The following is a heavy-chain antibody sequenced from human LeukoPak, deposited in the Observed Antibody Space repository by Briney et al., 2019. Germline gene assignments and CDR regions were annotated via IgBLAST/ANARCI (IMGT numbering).Heavy chain of an antibody. D-gene: IGHD4-17*01. CDR2: ISGSGGST. CDR1: GFTFSSYA. Sequence: ESLRLSCAASGFTFSSYAMSWVRQAPGKGLEWVSGISGSGGSTYYADSVKGRVTISRDNSKNTLYLQMNSLRAEDTAVYYCAKRGYDYGDSYFDYWGQGTLVTVSS. V-gene: IGHV3-23*01. J-gene: IGHJ4*02. CDR3: AKRGYDYGDSYFDY.